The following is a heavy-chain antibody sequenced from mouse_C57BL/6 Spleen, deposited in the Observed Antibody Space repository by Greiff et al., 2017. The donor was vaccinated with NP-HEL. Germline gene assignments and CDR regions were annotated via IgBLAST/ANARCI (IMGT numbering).Heavy chain of an antibody. CDR3: TSDYCGSCYPSWFAY. CDR2: IDPEDGDT. J-gene: IGHJ3*01. D-gene: IGHD1-1*01. V-gene: IGHV14-1*01. Sequence: VQLQQSGAELVRPGASVKLSCTASGFNIKDYYMHWVKQRPEQGLEWIGRIDPEDGDTEYDPKFQGKATMTADTSSNTAYLQLSNLTSEDTAFYYCTSDYCGSCYPSWFAYWGQGTLVTVSS. CDR1: GFNIKDYY.